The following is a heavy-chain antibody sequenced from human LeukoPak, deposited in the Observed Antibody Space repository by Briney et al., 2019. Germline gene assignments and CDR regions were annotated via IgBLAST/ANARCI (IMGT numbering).Heavy chain of an antibody. CDR1: GYTFTSYD. CDR3: ARGYDFWSGYRAADAFDI. CDR2: MNPNSGNT. Sequence: ASVKVSCKASGYTFTSYDINWVRQATGQGLEWMGWMNPNSGNTGYAQKFQGRVTITRNTSISTAYMELSSLRSEDTAVYYCARGYDFWSGYRAADAFDIWGQGTMVTASS. V-gene: IGHV1-8*03. D-gene: IGHD3-3*01. J-gene: IGHJ3*02.